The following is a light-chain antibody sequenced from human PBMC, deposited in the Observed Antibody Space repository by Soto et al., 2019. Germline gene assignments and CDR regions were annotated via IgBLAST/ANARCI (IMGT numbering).Light chain of an antibody. CDR2: LNSDGSH. CDR1: SGHSSYA. V-gene: IGLV4-69*01. J-gene: IGLJ2*01. CDR3: KTWGTGIRV. Sequence: QPVLTQSPSASASLGASVKLTCTLSSGHSSYAIAWHQQQPEKGPRYLMKLNSDGSHSKGDGIPDRFSGSSSGAERYLTISSLQSEDEADYYCKTWGTGIRVFGGRTKVTVL.